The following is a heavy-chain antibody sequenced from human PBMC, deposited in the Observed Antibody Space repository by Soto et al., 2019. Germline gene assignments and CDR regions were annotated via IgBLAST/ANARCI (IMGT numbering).Heavy chain of an antibody. CDR2: INPKSGGT. CDR1: GYSFTGYH. CDR3: ARGDSTDCSNGVCSFFYNHDMDV. V-gene: IGHV1-2*04. D-gene: IGHD2-8*01. Sequence: GASVKVSCKASGYSFTGYHIHWVLQSPLQGLDWLGRINPKSGGTSTAQKFQGWVTMTTDTSISTASMELTRLTSDDTAIYYCARGDSTDCSNGVCSFFYNHDMDVWGQGTTVTVSS. J-gene: IGHJ6*02.